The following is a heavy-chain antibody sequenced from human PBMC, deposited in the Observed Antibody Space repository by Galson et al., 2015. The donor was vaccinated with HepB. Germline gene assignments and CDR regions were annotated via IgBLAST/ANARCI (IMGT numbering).Heavy chain of an antibody. CDR2: ISGNGDST. Sequence: SLRLSCAASGFAFDTHAMSWVRQAPGRGLEWISGISGNGDSTFYADSVKGRFTVSRDNSHSMLYLQMNRLRAEDAGLYFCAKGYGLFDSWGQGILVTVSS. J-gene: IGHJ5*01. CDR1: GFAFDTHA. V-gene: IGHV3-23*01. D-gene: IGHD3-16*01. CDR3: AKGYGLFDS.